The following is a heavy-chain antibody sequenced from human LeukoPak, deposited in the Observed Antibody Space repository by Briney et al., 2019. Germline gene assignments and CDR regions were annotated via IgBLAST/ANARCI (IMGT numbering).Heavy chain of an antibody. V-gene: IGHV3-23*01. D-gene: IGHD4-17*01. J-gene: IGHJ6*03. CDR1: GFTFSSYG. CDR2: ISGSGGST. CDR3: AKATVPYYYYYYMDV. Sequence: GGSLSFYCAASGFTFSSYGMSWLRPAPGKGLEWVSAISGSGGSTYYADSVKGRFTISRDNSKNTLYLQMNSLRAEDTAVYYCAKATVPYYYYYYMDVWGKGTTVTISS.